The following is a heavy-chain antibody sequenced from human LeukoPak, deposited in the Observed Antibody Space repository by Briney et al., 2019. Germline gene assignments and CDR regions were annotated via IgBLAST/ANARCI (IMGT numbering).Heavy chain of an antibody. J-gene: IGHJ4*02. CDR2: TSYDGSNK. D-gene: IGHD3-3*01. CDR1: GFTFSSYA. V-gene: IGHV3-30-3*01. Sequence: GRSLRLSCAASGFTFSSYAMHWVRQAPGKGLEWVAVTSYDGSNKYYADSVKGRFTISRDNSKNTLYLQMNSLRAEDTAVYYCARGGQIFGVVTGFDYWGQGTLVTVSS. CDR3: ARGGQIFGVVTGFDY.